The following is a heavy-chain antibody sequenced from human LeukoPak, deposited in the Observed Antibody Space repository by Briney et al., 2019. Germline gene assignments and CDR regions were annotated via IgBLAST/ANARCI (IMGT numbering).Heavy chain of an antibody. CDR3: ARESHCSGGSCYSVY. Sequence: SETLSLTCTVSGGSISSYYWSWIRQPAGKGLEWIGRIYTSGSTNYNPSLKSRVTISVDTSKNQFSLKLSSVIAADTAVYYCARESHCSGGSCYSVYWGQGTLVTVSS. D-gene: IGHD2-15*01. CDR1: GGSISSYY. J-gene: IGHJ4*02. CDR2: IYTSGST. V-gene: IGHV4-4*07.